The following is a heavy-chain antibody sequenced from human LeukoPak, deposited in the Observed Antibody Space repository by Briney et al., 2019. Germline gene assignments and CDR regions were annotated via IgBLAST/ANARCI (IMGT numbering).Heavy chain of an antibody. CDR1: GFTFSSYA. CDR3: ARGPSVVTPVGAFDI. Sequence: PGGSLRLSCAASGFTFSSYAMHWVRQVPGKGLERVAVISYDGSNKYYADSVKGRFTISRDNSKNTLYLQTNSLRAEDTAVYYCARGPSVVTPVGAFDIWGQGTMVIVSS. D-gene: IGHD4-23*01. V-gene: IGHV3-30*04. J-gene: IGHJ3*02. CDR2: ISYDGSNK.